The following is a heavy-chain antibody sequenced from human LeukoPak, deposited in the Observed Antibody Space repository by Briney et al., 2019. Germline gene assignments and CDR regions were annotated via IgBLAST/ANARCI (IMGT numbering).Heavy chain of an antibody. V-gene: IGHV3-23*01. CDR3: AKERVSSGWNPHWFDP. Sequence: GGSLRLSCAASGFTFSSYAMSWVRQAPGKGLDWVSDISGSGTTTNYADSVKGRFTISRDNSKNTLYLQMNSLRAEDTAVYYCAKERVSSGWNPHWFDPWGQGTLVTVSS. D-gene: IGHD6-19*01. CDR2: ISGSGTTT. CDR1: GFTFSSYA. J-gene: IGHJ5*02.